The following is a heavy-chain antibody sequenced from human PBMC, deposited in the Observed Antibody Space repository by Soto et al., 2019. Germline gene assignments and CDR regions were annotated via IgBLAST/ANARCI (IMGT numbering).Heavy chain of an antibody. CDR3: SRAPSCTSPSCYNHDSYGMDI. CDR1: GYTFTKYG. V-gene: IGHV1-18*04. D-gene: IGHD2-2*02. Sequence: QEQLVQSGGEVKKPGASVRVSCKASGYTFTKYGITWVRQATGQGLEWMWWIGVYNGKTNYARKLQGRVIMTADTSASTAYMELRSLRSDHAAVYYFSRAPSCTSPSCYNHDSYGMDIWGQGTTVYVS. CDR2: IGVYNGKT. J-gene: IGHJ6*02.